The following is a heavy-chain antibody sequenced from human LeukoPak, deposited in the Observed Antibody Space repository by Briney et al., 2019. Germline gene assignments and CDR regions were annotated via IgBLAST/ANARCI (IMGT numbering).Heavy chain of an antibody. CDR1: GYSISSGYY. CDR2: INHSGST. Sequence: SETLSLTCTVSGYSISSGYYWSWIRQPPGKGLEWIGEINHSGSTNYNPSLKSRVTISVDTSKNQFSLKLSSVTAADTAVYYCARRGWLQPLGTRGESYFNYWGQGTLVTVSS. CDR3: ARRGWLQPLGTRGESYFNY. V-gene: IGHV4-38-2*02. J-gene: IGHJ4*02. D-gene: IGHD5-24*01.